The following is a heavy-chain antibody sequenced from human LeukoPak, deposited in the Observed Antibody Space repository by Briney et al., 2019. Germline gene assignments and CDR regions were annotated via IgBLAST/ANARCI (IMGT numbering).Heavy chain of an antibody. Sequence: SETLSLTCTVSGGSISSSSYYGAWIRQPPGKGLEWIGSIDYRGSTYYNPSLRSRVTISVDTSRNQFSLKLTSVTAADTALFYCARLLAAPQTDYFDYWGQGTLVTVSS. CDR2: IDYRGST. J-gene: IGHJ4*02. CDR3: ARLLAAPQTDYFDY. CDR1: GGSISSSSYY. V-gene: IGHV4-39*01. D-gene: IGHD6-25*01.